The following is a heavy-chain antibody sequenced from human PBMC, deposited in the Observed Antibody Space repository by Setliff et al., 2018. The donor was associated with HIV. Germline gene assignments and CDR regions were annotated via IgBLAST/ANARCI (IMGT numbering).Heavy chain of an antibody. D-gene: IGHD3-3*01. J-gene: IGHJ5*02. CDR3: ARDKTPIFGVVIATNWFDP. V-gene: IGHV1-46*01. CDR1: GYTFTSYY. Sequence: GASVKVSCKASGYTFTSYYMHWVRQAPGQGLEWMGIINPSGGTISYAQKFQGRVTMTGDTSTSTAYMELSSLTSEDTALYHCARDKTPIFGVVIATNWFDPWGQGTLVTVSS. CDR2: INPSGGTI.